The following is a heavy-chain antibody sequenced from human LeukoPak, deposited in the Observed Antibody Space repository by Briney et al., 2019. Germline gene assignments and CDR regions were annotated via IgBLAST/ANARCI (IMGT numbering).Heavy chain of an antibody. J-gene: IGHJ3*02. CDR1: GDSVSSNSAA. CDR3: ARGVVGGYVLAYAFDI. D-gene: IGHD5-12*01. V-gene: IGHV6-1*01. CDR2: TYYRSKWYT. Sequence: SQTLSLTCAISGDSVSSNSAAWNWIRQSPSRGLEWLGRTYYRSKWYTDHSVSLESRITISPDTSRNQFSLQLNSVTPEDTAVYYCARGVVGGYVLAYAFDIWGQGTMVTVSS.